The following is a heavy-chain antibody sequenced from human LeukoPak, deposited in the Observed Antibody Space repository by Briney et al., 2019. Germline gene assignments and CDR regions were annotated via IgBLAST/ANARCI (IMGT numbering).Heavy chain of an antibody. V-gene: IGHV3-21*01. CDR1: GFTFDDYG. D-gene: IGHD6-19*01. Sequence: PGGSLRLSCAASGFTFDDYGMSWVRQAPGKGLEWVSSISSSSSYIYYADSVKGRFTISRDNAKNSLYLQMNSLRAEDTAVYYCARDSSGWYRLDYWGQGTLVTVSS. CDR3: ARDSSGWYRLDY. J-gene: IGHJ4*02. CDR2: ISSSSSYI.